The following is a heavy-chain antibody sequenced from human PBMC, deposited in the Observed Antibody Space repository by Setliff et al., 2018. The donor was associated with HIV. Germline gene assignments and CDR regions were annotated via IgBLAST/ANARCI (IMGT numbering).Heavy chain of an antibody. D-gene: IGHD3-10*01. CDR2: INQSGNT. J-gene: IGHJ2*01. CDR3: AREGGQGYSGSGSFYHRNFDL. V-gene: IGHV4-34*01. Sequence: PSETLSLTCAVYGGSPSGYYWSWVRQSPGRGLEWIGEINQSGNTHFNPSLKSRLIISVDTSKSQFSLKLTSVTAADTALYYCAREGGQGYSGSGSFYHRNFDLWGRGTLVTVSS. CDR1: GGSPSGYY.